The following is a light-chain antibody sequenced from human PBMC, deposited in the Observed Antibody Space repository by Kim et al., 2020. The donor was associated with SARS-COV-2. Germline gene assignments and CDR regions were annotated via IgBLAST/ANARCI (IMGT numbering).Light chain of an antibody. V-gene: IGKV3-11*01. Sequence: PGESATLSCRASQSVSSYLAWYQQKPGQAPRLLIYDASNRATGIPARFSGSGSGTDFTLTISSLEPEDFAVYYCQQRSNWPPRLTFGPGTKVDIK. CDR3: QQRSNWPPRLT. CDR1: QSVSSY. J-gene: IGKJ3*01. CDR2: DAS.